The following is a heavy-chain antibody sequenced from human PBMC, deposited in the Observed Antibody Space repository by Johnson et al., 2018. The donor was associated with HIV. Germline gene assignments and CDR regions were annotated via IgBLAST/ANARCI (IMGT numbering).Heavy chain of an antibody. CDR2: ISGSGGSI. CDR3: ARDKGRGAFDI. Sequence: MQLVESGGGLVQPGGSLRLSCAASGFTFSSYAMSWVRQAPGKGLEWVSAISGSGGSIYYADSVKGRVTISRDNAKKSLYLQMNSLRAEDTAVYYCARDKGRGAFDIWGQGTMVTVSS. CDR1: GFTFSSYA. D-gene: IGHD3-10*01. J-gene: IGHJ3*02. V-gene: IGHV3-23*04.